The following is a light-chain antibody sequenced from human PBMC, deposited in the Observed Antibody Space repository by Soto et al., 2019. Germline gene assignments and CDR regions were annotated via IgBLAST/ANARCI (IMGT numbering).Light chain of an antibody. Sequence: EIVMTQSPATLSVSPGERATLSCRASQSVSSNLAWYQQKPGQAPRLLIYGASTRATGIPAGFSGSGSGTEFTLTISSLQSEDFAVYYCQQYNKWPRTFGQGTKLEIK. J-gene: IGKJ2*01. CDR3: QQYNKWPRT. CDR2: GAS. V-gene: IGKV3-15*01. CDR1: QSVSSN.